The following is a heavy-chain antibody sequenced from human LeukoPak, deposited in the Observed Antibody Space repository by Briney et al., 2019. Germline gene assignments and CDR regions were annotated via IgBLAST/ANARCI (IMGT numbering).Heavy chain of an antibody. CDR1: GGTHSSSHW. CDR2: IYRSGGT. Sequence: SGTLPLTCAVSGGTHSSSHWWSLVRQPPGKGLEWIGEIYRSGGTNYNPSLKSRVTISVDTSKNQFSLKLSSGTAADTAVYYCARAAPEGGSYSWFDPWGQGTLVTVSS. J-gene: IGHJ5*02. V-gene: IGHV4-4*02. D-gene: IGHD1-26*01. CDR3: ARAAPEGGSYSWFDP.